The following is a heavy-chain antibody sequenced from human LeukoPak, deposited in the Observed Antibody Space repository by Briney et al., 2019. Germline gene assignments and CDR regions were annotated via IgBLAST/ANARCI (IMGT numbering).Heavy chain of an antibody. Sequence: PGGSLRLSCEASGFTFSTYWMSWVRQAPGKGLEWVANIKPDGSEKYYVDSVKGRFTISRDNARNSLYLQMNSLRAEDTALYYCARLRLPARYYYDSSGLDAFDIWGQGTMVTVSS. CDR3: ARLRLPARYYYDSSGLDAFDI. CDR2: IKPDGSEK. D-gene: IGHD3-22*01. V-gene: IGHV3-7*03. CDR1: GFTFSTYW. J-gene: IGHJ3*02.